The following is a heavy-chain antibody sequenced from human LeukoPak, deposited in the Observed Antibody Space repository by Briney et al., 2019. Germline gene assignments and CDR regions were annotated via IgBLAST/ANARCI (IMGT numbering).Heavy chain of an antibody. V-gene: IGHV3-7*03. D-gene: IGHD3-16*02. CDR1: GFTFSSYW. CDR2: IKQDGSEK. CDR3: AKCGGGWSVIVY. J-gene: IGHJ4*02. Sequence: GGSLRLSCAASGFTFSSYWMSWVRQAPGKGLEWVANIKQDGSEKYYVDSVKGRFTISRDNAKNSLYLQMNSLRAEGTAVYYCAKCGGGWSVIVYWGQGTLVTVSS.